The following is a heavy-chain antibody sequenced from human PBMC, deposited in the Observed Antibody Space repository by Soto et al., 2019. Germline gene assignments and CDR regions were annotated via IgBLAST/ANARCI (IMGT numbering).Heavy chain of an antibody. V-gene: IGHV3-7*01. CDR3: ARLEWDYDILTGLPRYDYIWGSYADY. CDR2: IKQDGSEK. Sequence: EVQLVESGGGLVQPGGSLRLSCAASGFTFSSYWMSWVRQAPGKGLEWVANIKQDGSEKYYVDSVKGRFTISRDNAKNSLYLQMNSLRAEDTAVYYCARLEWDYDILTGLPRYDYIWGSYADYWGQGTLVTVSS. CDR1: GFTFSSYW. J-gene: IGHJ4*02. D-gene: IGHD3-16*01.